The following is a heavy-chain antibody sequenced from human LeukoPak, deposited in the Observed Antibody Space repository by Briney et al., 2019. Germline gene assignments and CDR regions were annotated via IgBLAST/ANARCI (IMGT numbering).Heavy chain of an antibody. CDR2: IYHNGNT. CDR3: ARGPSVAAHLDY. J-gene: IGHJ4*02. V-gene: IGHV4-4*02. CDR1: GGSISTNNW. Sequence: SETLSLTCAVSGGSISTNNWWGWVRPPPGKGLEWIGEIYHNGNTNYNPSLKSRLTISVDKSKNQFSLNLSSVTAADTAVYYCARGPSVAAHLDYWGQGTLVTVTS. D-gene: IGHD5-12*01.